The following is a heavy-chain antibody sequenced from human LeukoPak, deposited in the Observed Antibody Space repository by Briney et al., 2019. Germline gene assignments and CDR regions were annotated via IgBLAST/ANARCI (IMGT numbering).Heavy chain of an antibody. V-gene: IGHV2-70*04. D-gene: IGHD6-13*01. J-gene: IGHJ4*02. Sequence: CGPALVKPTQPLTLTCTFSGFSLSTNGMRVSWIRQPSGKALEWLARIDWGDDKFYSTSLKTRLTISKDTAKDQVVLTMTNMDPVDTATYYCARIFQQQLDYWGQGTLVTVSS. CDR1: GFSLSTNGMR. CDR3: ARIFQQQLDY. CDR2: IDWGDDK.